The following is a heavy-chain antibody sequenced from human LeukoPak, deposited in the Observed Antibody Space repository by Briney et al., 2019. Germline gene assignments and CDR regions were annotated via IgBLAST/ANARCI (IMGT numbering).Heavy chain of an antibody. V-gene: IGHV4-38-2*01. J-gene: IGHJ3*02. D-gene: IGHD5-24*01. CDR2: VYHSGRA. CDR1: GYSISRGSY. Sequence: PSEXLSLTCAVSGYSISRGSYWGWIRQPPGKGLEWIGSVYHSGRAYYNPSLKRRVTISVDTSKNQFSLKLTSVTAADTAVYYCAVGLHSGQFAFDIWGQGTMVTVSS. CDR3: AVGLHSGQFAFDI.